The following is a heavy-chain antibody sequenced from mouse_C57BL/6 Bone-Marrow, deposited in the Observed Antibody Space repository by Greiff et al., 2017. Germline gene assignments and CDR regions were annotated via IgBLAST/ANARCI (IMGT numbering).Heavy chain of an antibody. J-gene: IGHJ3*01. Sequence: EVKLMESGGGLVKPGGSLKLSCAASGFTFSSYAMSWVRQTPEKRLEWVATISDGGSYTYYPDNVKGRFTISRDNAKNNLYLQMSHLKSEDTAMYYCARGPYDYGSTPFAYWGQGTLVTVSA. D-gene: IGHD1-1*01. V-gene: IGHV5-4*03. CDR3: ARGPYDYGSTPFAY. CDR2: ISDGGSYT. CDR1: GFTFSSYA.